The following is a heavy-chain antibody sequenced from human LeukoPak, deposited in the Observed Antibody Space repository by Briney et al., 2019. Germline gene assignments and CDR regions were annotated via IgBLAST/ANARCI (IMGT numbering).Heavy chain of an antibody. CDR1: GYTFTSYA. CDR3: ARPSEYYYGSGSYQHRSTEYFQH. D-gene: IGHD3-10*01. J-gene: IGHJ1*01. V-gene: IGHV7-4-1*02. Sequence: GASVKVSCKASGYTFTSYAMNWVRQAPGQGLEWMGWINTNTGNPTYAQGFTGRFVFSLDTSVSTAYLQISSLKAEDTAVYYCARPSEYYYGSGSYQHRSTEYFQHWGQGTLVTVSS. CDR2: INTNTGNP.